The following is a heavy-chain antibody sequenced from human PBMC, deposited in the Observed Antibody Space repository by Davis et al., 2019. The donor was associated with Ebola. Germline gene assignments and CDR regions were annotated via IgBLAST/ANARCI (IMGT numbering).Heavy chain of an antibody. J-gene: IGHJ3*02. CDR2: IYYSGST. Sequence: SETLSLTCTVSGGSISSSSYYWGWIRQPPGKGLEWIGSIYYSGSTYYNPSLKSRVTISVDTSKNQFSLKLSSVTAADTAVYYCARGLRFLEWFRRRKNDAFDIWGQGTMVTVSS. CDR1: GGSISSSSYY. V-gene: IGHV4-39*01. D-gene: IGHD3-3*01. CDR3: ARGLRFLEWFRRRKNDAFDI.